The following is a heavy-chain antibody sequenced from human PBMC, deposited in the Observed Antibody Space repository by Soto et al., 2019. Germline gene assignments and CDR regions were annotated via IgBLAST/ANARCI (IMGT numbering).Heavy chain of an antibody. D-gene: IGHD3-22*01. J-gene: IGHJ4*02. Sequence: SLRLSCAASGFTFSSYGMHWVRQAPGKGLEWVAVISYDGSNKYYADSVKGRFTISRDNSKNTLYLQMNSLRAEDTAVYYCAKGPSLYYDSSGYYSIDYWGQGTLVTVSS. CDR3: AKGPSLYYDSSGYYSIDY. CDR1: GFTFSSYG. V-gene: IGHV3-30*18. CDR2: ISYDGSNK.